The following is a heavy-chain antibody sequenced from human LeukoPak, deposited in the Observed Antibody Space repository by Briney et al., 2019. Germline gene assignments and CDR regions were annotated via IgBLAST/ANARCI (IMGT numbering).Heavy chain of an antibody. CDR2: ISGSAGST. V-gene: IGHV3-23*01. CDR1: GFTFSSYA. Sequence: GGSLRLSCAASGFTFSSYAMSWVRQAPGKGLEWVSTISGSAGSTYYADYVKGRFTISRDNSKNTLYLQMNSLRAEDTAVYYCANQYSSSWSYFDHWGQGTLVTVSS. J-gene: IGHJ4*02. D-gene: IGHD6-13*01. CDR3: ANQYSSSWSYFDH.